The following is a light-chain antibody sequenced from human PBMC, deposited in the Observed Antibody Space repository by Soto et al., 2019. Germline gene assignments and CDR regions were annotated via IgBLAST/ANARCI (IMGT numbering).Light chain of an antibody. V-gene: IGLV2-14*02. Sequence: QAVVTQPASVSGSPGQSITISCTGTSSDFGNYNLVSWYQQHPGKVPKLMIYEVSNRPSGVSNRFSGSKSGNTASLTISGLQAEDEADYYCSSYTSSSTLDVVFGGGTKLTVL. J-gene: IGLJ2*01. CDR2: EVS. CDR1: SSDFGNYNL. CDR3: SSYTSSSTLDVV.